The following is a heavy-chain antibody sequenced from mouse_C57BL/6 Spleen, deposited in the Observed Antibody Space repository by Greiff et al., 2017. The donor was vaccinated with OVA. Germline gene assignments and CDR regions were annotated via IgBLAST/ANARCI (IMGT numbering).Heavy chain of an antibody. Sequence: DVQLQESGPGLVKPSQSLSLTCSVTGYSITSGYYWNWIRQFPGNKLEWMGYISYDGSNNYNPSLKNRISITRDTSKNQFFLKLNSVTTEDTATYYCARDGGLLWYPWFAYWGQGTLVTVSA. D-gene: IGHD2-1*01. CDR1: GYSITSGYY. V-gene: IGHV3-6*01. J-gene: IGHJ3*01. CDR2: ISYDGSN. CDR3: ARDGGLLWYPWFAY.